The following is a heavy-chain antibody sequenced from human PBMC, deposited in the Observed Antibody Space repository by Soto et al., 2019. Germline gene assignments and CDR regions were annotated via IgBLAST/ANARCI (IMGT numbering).Heavy chain of an antibody. D-gene: IGHD3-3*01. J-gene: IGHJ5*02. CDR3: AREEVTIFGVVIINWFDP. CDR2: IIPIFGTA. V-gene: IGHV1-69*13. CDR1: GGTFSSYA. Sequence: SVKVSCKASGGTFSSYAISWVRQAPGQGLEWMGGIIPIFGTANYAQKFQGRVTITADESTSTAYMELSSLRSEDTAVYYCAREEVTIFGVVIINWFDPWGQGTLVTVSS.